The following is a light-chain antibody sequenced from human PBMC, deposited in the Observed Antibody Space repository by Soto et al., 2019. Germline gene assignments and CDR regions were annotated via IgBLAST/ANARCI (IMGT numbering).Light chain of an antibody. V-gene: IGKV3-20*01. CDR1: QSVSNNY. Sequence: EVMLTQSPGTLSLSPGERATLSCRASQSVSNNYLAWYQQKPGQAPRLLIYGASNRATGIPDRFSGSGSGTDFTLTISRLEPEDFAVYYCQQYGSSGTFGQVAKVAIK. CDR3: QQYGSSGT. CDR2: GAS. J-gene: IGKJ1*01.